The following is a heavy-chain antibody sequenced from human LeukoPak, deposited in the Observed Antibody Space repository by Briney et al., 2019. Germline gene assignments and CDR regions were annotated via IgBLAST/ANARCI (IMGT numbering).Heavy chain of an antibody. CDR2: IYYSGTT. J-gene: IGHJ5*02. CDR1: GGSISSHY. D-gene: IGHD3-16*02. Sequence: SETLSLTCTVSGGSISSHYWSWIRQPPGKGLEWIGYIYYSGTTNYNPSLKSRVTISVDTSKNQFSLKLSSVTAADTAVYYCARGDKAVTFGGVIVPFDPWGQGTLVTVSS. V-gene: IGHV4-59*11. CDR3: ARGDKAVTFGGVIVPFDP.